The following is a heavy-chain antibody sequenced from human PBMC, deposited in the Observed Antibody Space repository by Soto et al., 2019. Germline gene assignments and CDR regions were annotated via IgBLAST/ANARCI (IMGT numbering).Heavy chain of an antibody. Sequence: EVQLLESGGGLVQPGGSLRLSCAAAEFTFSNYAMSWVRQAPGKVLAWVSAISYGGGTTYYADSLKGRFTISRDKSKNTLYLQMNSLRAEDTAVYYCAKNPGYYYDSTGYHFDYWGQGTLVTVSS. CDR2: ISYGGGTT. D-gene: IGHD3-22*01. CDR1: EFTFSNYA. V-gene: IGHV3-23*01. J-gene: IGHJ4*02. CDR3: AKNPGYYYDSTGYHFDY.